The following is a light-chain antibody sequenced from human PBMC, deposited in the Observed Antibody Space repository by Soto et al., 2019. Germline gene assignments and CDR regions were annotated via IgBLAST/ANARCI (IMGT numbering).Light chain of an antibody. J-gene: IGKJ1*01. Sequence: DIQMTQSPSTLSGSVGDRVTITCRASQTISSWLAWYQQKPGKAPKPLIYKASTLKRGVPSRFSGSGSGTEFTLTISSLQPDDFATYYCQHYNSYSEAFGQGTKVDIK. CDR2: KAS. CDR3: QHYNSYSEA. CDR1: QTISSW. V-gene: IGKV1-5*03.